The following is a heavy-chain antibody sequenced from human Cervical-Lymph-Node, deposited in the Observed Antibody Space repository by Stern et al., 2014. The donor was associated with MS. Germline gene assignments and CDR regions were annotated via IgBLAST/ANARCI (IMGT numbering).Heavy chain of an antibody. Sequence: QITLKESGPTLVKPTQTLTLTCTFSGFSLSTTGVGVGWIRQPPGMAPEWLALIYWDDDKRYSPSLRSRLTITKDTSKSQVVLTMSNMDPVDTGTHYCALIVRGVLKNWGQGTLVTVSS. J-gene: IGHJ4*02. D-gene: IGHD3-10*01. V-gene: IGHV2-5*02. CDR3: ALIVRGVLKN. CDR1: GFSLSTTGVG. CDR2: IYWDDDK.